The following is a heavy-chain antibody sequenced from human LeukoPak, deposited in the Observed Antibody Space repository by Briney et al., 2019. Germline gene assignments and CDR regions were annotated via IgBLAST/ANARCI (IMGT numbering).Heavy chain of an antibody. Sequence: GESLKISCKGSGYSLISYWIGWVRQMPGKGLEWTGIIYPGDSDTRYSPSFQGQVTISADKSISTAYLQWSSLKASDTAMYYCARAYQTITVAGSFSFYFDYWGQGTLVTVSS. J-gene: IGHJ4*02. CDR3: ARAYQTITVAGSFSFYFDY. CDR2: IYPGDSDT. CDR1: GYSLISYW. V-gene: IGHV5-51*01. D-gene: IGHD6-19*01.